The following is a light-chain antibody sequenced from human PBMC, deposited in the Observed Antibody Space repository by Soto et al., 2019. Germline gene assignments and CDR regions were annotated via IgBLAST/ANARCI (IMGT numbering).Light chain of an antibody. Sequence: VLPQSPDTLSLSPGDRATLSCRASQSVRSTFLAWYQQKPGQPPRLLIDAASNRAAGIPERFSGSASGTELTLTIIRLEPDDSAVYYCQQYHDSPMNTFGQGTKLQIK. CDR2: AAS. CDR3: QQYHDSPMNT. J-gene: IGKJ2*01. CDR1: QSVRSTF. V-gene: IGKV3-20*01.